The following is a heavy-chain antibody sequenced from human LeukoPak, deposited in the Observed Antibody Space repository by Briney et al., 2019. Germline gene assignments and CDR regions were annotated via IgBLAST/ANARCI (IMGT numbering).Heavy chain of an antibody. Sequence: ESSETLSLTCTVSGGSISTYYWNWIRQPPGKGLEWIGYIYHSGSTNYNPSLQSRVTISVDTSKNQFSLNLNSVTAADTAVYYCARGGAARLHFQNWGQGTLVTVSS. J-gene: IGHJ1*01. CDR2: IYHSGST. D-gene: IGHD6-6*01. CDR3: ARGGAARLHFQN. CDR1: GGSISTYY. V-gene: IGHV4-59*01.